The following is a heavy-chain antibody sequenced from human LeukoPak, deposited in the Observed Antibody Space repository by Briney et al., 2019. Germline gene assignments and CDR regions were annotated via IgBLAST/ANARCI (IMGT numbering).Heavy chain of an antibody. CDR3: ARIQGNSWYGWDYFDY. D-gene: IGHD6-13*01. CDR1: GFTFSNYAMH. Sequence: LRLSCSASGFTFSNYAMHWIRQPPGKGLEWIGFIYYRGTAYYNPSLKSRVTISIDTSKNQFSLQLSSVTAADTAVYYRARIQGNSWYGWDYFDYWGQGTLVTVSS. J-gene: IGHJ4*02. CDR2: IYYRGTA. V-gene: IGHV4-30-4*01.